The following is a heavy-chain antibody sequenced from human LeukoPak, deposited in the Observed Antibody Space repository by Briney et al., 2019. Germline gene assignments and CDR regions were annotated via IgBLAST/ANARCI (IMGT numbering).Heavy chain of an antibody. CDR1: GFTFSSYA. CDR3: ARGIAAAGRGNLDY. J-gene: IGHJ4*02. Sequence: PGRSLRLSCAASGFTFSSYAMSWVRQAPGKGLEWVSAISGSGGSTYYADSVKGRFTISRDNAKNSLYLQMNSLRAEDTAVYYCARGIAAAGRGNLDYWGQGTLVTVSS. D-gene: IGHD6-13*01. CDR2: ISGSGGST. V-gene: IGHV3-23*01.